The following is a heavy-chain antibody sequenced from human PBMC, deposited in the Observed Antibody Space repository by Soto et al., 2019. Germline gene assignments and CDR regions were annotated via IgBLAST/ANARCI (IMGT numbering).Heavy chain of an antibody. J-gene: IGHJ6*02. CDR3: ARARMVRGIIYYYGMDG. D-gene: IGHD3-10*01. CDR1: GGSISSDGNY. V-gene: IGHV4-31*03. Sequence: QVQLQESGPGLVKSSQTLSLTCTVSGGSISSDGNYWSWIRQHPGKGLEWIGYIYYSGSTNYNPSLKLRVTISVDTSKNQFALKLNSVTAADTAVYYCARARMVRGIIYYYGMDGWGQGTTVTVSS. CDR2: IYYSGST.